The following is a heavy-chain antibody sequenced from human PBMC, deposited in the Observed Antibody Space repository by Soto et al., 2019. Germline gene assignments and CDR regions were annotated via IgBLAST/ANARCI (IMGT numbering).Heavy chain of an antibody. CDR1: GGSFIGYY. CDR3: ARLEWLRLPYYYYYYMDV. V-gene: IGHV4-34*01. Sequence: SETLSLTCAVYGGSFIGYYWSWIRQPPGKGLEWIGEINHSGSTNYNPSLKSRVTISVDTSKNQFSLKLSSVTAADTAVYYCARLEWLRLPYYYYYYMDVWGKGTTVTVS. CDR2: INHSGST. D-gene: IGHD5-12*01. J-gene: IGHJ6*03.